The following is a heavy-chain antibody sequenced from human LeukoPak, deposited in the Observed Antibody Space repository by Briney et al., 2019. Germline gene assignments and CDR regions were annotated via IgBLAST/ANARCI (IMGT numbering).Heavy chain of an antibody. Sequence: SVKVSCKASGGTFSSYAISWVRQAPGQGREWMGGIIPIFGTANYAQKFQGRVTITADESTSTAYMELSSLRSEDTAVYYCAKGSGEISITYNWFDPWGQGTLVTVSS. CDR2: IIPIFGTA. CDR1: GGTFSSYA. V-gene: IGHV1-69*13. CDR3: AKGSGEISITYNWFDP. J-gene: IGHJ5*02. D-gene: IGHD3-10*01.